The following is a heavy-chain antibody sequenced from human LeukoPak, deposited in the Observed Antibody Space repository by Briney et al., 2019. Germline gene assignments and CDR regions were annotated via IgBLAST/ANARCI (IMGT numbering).Heavy chain of an antibody. CDR1: GYTFTSYG. V-gene: IGHV1-18*01. CDR2: ISAYNGNT. J-gene: IGHJ4*02. Sequence: ASVKVSCKASGYTFTSYGITWVRQAPGQGLEWMGWISAYNGNTNYAQKLQGRVTMTTDTSTSTAYMGLRSLRSDDTAVYYCARDLGYYYDSSGYYFFDHWGQGTLVTVSS. CDR3: ARDLGYYYDSSGYYFFDH. D-gene: IGHD3-22*01.